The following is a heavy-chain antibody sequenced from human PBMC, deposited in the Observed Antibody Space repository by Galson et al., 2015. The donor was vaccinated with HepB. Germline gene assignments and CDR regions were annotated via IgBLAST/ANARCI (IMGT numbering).Heavy chain of an antibody. J-gene: IGHJ4*02. CDR3: VKDIIGTWIQLWSYFDY. CDR1: GFTFSSYA. V-gene: IGHV3-64D*06. Sequence: SLRLSCAASGFTFSSYAMHWVRQAPGKGLEYVSAISSNGGSTYYADSVKGRFTISRDNSKNTLYLQMSSLRAEDTAVYYCVKDIIGTWIQLWSYFDYWGQGTLVTVSS. D-gene: IGHD5-18*01. CDR2: ISSNGGST.